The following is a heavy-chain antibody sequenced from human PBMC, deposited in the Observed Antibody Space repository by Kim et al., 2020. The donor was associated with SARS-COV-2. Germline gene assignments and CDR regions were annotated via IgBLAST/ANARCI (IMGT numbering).Heavy chain of an antibody. Sequence: GGSLRLSCAASGFTFSSYAMHWVRQAPGKGLEWVAVISYDGSNKYYADSVKGRFTISRDNSKNTLYLQMNSLRAEDTAVYYCARELGWKDWGQGTLVTVSS. CDR1: GFTFSSYA. D-gene: IGHD1-1*01. J-gene: IGHJ4*02. V-gene: IGHV3-30-3*01. CDR2: ISYDGSNK. CDR3: ARELGWKD.